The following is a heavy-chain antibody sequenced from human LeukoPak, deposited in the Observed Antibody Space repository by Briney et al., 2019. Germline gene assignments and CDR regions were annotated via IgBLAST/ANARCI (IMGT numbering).Heavy chain of an antibody. D-gene: IGHD5-18*01. Sequence: GGSLRLSCAASGFTFSDYYMTWIRQAPGKGLEWVSHISSGSIYTTYADSVKGRFTISRDNAKTSLYLQMNTLRAEDTAVYYCARVHSYGNDYWGQGTLVTVSS. CDR1: GFTFSDYY. J-gene: IGHJ4*02. V-gene: IGHV3-11*05. CDR2: ISSGSIYT. CDR3: ARVHSYGNDY.